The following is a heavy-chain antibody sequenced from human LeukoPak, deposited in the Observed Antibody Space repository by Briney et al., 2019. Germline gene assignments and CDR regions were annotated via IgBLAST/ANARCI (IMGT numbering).Heavy chain of an antibody. CDR2: VSWDDGST. V-gene: IGHV3-43D*03. Sequence: GRSLRLSCAASGFTFDDYAMHWVRQAPGKGLEWVSLVSWDDGSTYYADSVKGRFTISRDNSKNSLYLQMNSLRAEDTALYYCAKEDFDYWGQGTLVTVSS. J-gene: IGHJ4*02. CDR3: AKEDFDY. CDR1: GFTFDDYA.